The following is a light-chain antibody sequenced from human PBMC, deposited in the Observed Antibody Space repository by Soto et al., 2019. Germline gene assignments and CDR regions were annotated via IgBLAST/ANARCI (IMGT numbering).Light chain of an antibody. Sequence: QSVLTQPPSVSGAPGQRVTISCTGSDSNIGAGHAAQWYQQPPGTTPKLLIYDNNRRPSGVPVRFSGSRSGTSASLAITGLQAEDEADYYCQSYDNDLSVVFGGGNKVTGL. CDR3: QSYDNDLSVV. V-gene: IGLV1-40*01. CDR1: DSNIGAGHA. J-gene: IGLJ2*01. CDR2: DNN.